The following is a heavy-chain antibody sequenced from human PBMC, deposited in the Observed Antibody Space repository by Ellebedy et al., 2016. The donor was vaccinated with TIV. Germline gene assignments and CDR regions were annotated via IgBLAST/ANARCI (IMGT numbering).Heavy chain of an antibody. CDR2: IYYSGST. Sequence: MPSETLSLTCTVSGGSISSSSYYWGWIRQPPGKGLEWIGTIYYSGSTYYNPSLTSRVTISVDTSKHQFPLKLRSVTAADTAVYYCAKVGASTFGYYYYGMDVWGQGTTVTVSS. D-gene: IGHD1-26*01. CDR3: AKVGASTFGYYYYGMDV. J-gene: IGHJ6*02. V-gene: IGHV4-39*06. CDR1: GGSISSSSYY.